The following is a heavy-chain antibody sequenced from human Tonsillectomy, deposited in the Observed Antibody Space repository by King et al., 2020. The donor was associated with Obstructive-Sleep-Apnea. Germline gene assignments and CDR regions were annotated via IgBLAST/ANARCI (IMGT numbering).Heavy chain of an antibody. D-gene: IGHD5-24*01. CDR3: AGRCVEMATIAINWFDP. J-gene: IGHJ5*02. CDR2: IYYSGST. Sequence: QLQLQESGPGLVKPSQTLSLTCTVSGGSISSGGYYWSWIRQHPGKGLEWIGYIYYSGSTYYNPSLKSRVTISVDTSKNQFSLKLSSVTAADTAVYYCAGRCVEMATIAINWFDPWGQGTLVTVSS. CDR1: GGSISSGGYY. V-gene: IGHV4-31*03.